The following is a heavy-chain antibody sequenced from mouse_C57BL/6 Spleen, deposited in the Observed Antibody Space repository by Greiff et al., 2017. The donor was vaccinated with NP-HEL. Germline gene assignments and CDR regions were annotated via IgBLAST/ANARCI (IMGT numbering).Heavy chain of an antibody. D-gene: IGHD2-1*01. CDR3: TRYGNYDY. Sequence: VQLQQSGAELVRPGASVTLSCKASGYTFTDYEMHWVKQTPVHGLEWIGAIDPETGGTAYNQKFKGKAILTADKSSSTAYMELRGLTSEDSAVYYCTRYGNYDYWGQGTTLTVSS. CDR2: IDPETGGT. V-gene: IGHV1-15*01. CDR1: GYTFTDYE. J-gene: IGHJ2*01.